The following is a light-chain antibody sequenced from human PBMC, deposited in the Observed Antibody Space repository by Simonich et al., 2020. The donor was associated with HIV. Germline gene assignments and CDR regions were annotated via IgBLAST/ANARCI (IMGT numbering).Light chain of an antibody. CDR1: SGYSNYK. J-gene: IGLJ3*02. CDR3: GADHGSGNFVFV. V-gene: IGLV9-49*01. Sequence: QPVLTQPPSASASLGASVTLTCPLSSGYSNYKVDWYQQRPGKGPRFVMRVGTGGIVGSKGDGIPDRFSVLGSGLNRYLTIKNIQEEDESDYHCGADHGSGNFVFVFGGGTKLTVL. CDR2: VGTGGIVG.